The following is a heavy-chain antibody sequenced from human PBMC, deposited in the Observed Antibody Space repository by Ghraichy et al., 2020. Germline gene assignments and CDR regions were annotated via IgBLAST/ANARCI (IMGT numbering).Heavy chain of an antibody. CDR1: GFTFSSYA. D-gene: IGHD3-9*01. Sequence: GGSLRLSCAASGFTFSSYAMNWVRQAPGKGLEWVAVITYDGSNKYYADSVKGRFTISRDNSKNTLYLQMNSLRAEDTAVYYCARDLSHLRHLDCLTRGLDCWRQRTLDTVSS. CDR3: ARDLSHLRHLDCLTRGLDC. V-gene: IGHV3-30-3*01. J-gene: IGHJ4*02. CDR2: ITYDGSNK.